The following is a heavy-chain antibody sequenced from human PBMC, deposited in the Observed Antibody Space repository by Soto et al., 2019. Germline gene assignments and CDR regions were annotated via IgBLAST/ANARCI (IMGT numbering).Heavy chain of an antibody. CDR3: ARRTKSYMDV. CDR1: GFTFSSYA. V-gene: IGHV3-64*01. CDR2: ISSNGGST. D-gene: IGHD1-1*01. Sequence: GALRLSCAASGFTFSSYAMHWVRQAPGKGLEYVSAISSNGGSTYYANSVKGRFTISRDNSKNTLYLQMGSLRAEDMAVYYCARRTKSYMDVWGKGTTVTVSS. J-gene: IGHJ6*03.